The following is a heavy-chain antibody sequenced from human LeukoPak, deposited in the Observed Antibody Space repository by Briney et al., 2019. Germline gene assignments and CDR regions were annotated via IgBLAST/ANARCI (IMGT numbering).Heavy chain of an antibody. J-gene: IGHJ4*02. CDR3: ARVRAHYDILTGYRAYYFDY. CDR2: INSDGSST. D-gene: IGHD3-9*01. V-gene: IGHV3-74*01. Sequence: GGSLRLSCAASGFTFRSYWMHWVRQAPGKGLVWVSRINSDGSSTSYADSVKGRFTISRDNAKNTLYLQMNSLRAEDTAVYYCARVRAHYDILTGYRAYYFDYWGQGTLVTASS. CDR1: GFTFRSYW.